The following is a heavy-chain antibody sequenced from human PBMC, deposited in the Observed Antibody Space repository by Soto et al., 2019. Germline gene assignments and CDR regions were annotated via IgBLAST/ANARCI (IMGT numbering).Heavy chain of an antibody. CDR2: IYYSGST. D-gene: IGHD3-10*01. Sequence: QVQLQESGPGLVKPSETLSLTCTVSGGSVSSGSYYWSWIRQPPGKGLEWIGYIYYSGSTNYNPSLTSRVTLSVDTSKNQFSLKLSSVTAADTAVYYCAGFLRFYGSGSYGYNWFDPWGQGTLVPVSS. CDR1: GGSVSSGSYY. CDR3: AGFLRFYGSGSYGYNWFDP. J-gene: IGHJ5*02. V-gene: IGHV4-61*01.